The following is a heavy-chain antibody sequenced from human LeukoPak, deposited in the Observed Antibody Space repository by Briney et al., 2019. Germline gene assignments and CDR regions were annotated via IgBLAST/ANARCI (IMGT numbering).Heavy chain of an antibody. V-gene: IGHV3-7*01. CDR3: ARGGITIFGVVSGAFDI. D-gene: IGHD3-3*01. CDR1: GFAFSSYW. CDR2: IKRDGSEK. J-gene: IGHJ3*02. Sequence: TGGSLRLSCAVSGFAFSSYWTSWVRQAPGKGLEWVANIKRDGSEKYYVDSVKGRFTISRDNAKNSLYLQMNSLRAEDTAAYYCARGGITIFGVVSGAFDIWGQGTMVTVSS.